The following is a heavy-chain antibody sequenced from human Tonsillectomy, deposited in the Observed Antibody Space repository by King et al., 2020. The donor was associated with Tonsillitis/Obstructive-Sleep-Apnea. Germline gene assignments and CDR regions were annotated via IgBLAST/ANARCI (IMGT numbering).Heavy chain of an antibody. CDR1: GFSLSTSGGG. D-gene: IGHD1-26*01. CDR2: IYWDDGK. J-gene: IGHJ4*02. CDR3: AHSLSGSLFDY. V-gene: IGHV2-5*02. Sequence: TFKESGPTLVKPTQTLTLTCTFSGFSLSTSGGGGGWIRQPPGKDLEWLAFIYWDDGKRYRPSLKNRLTITKDTSKNQVVLTMTNMDPFDTATYYCAHSLSGSLFDYWGQGTLVTVSS.